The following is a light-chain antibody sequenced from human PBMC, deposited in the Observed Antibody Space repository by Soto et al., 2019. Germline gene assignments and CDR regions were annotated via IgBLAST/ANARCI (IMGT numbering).Light chain of an antibody. CDR2: DAS. J-gene: IGKJ2*01. V-gene: IGKV1-5*01. Sequence: DIQMTQFPSTLSASVGDRVTITCRASQTTNTWLAWYQQKPGTAPKLLIYDASSLEGGVPSRFSASGSGTEFTLTISSLQPDELATYYCKQYISYPYTFGQGTKVEIK. CDR1: QTTNTW. CDR3: KQYISYPYT.